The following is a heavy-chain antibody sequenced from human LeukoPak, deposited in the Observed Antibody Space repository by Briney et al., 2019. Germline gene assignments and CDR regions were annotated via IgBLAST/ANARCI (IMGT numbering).Heavy chain of an antibody. CDR2: IHYSGSP. D-gene: IGHD1-26*01. J-gene: IGHJ4*02. CDR1: GGSISSYY. CDR3: ARHSVTYYDFDY. V-gene: IGHV4-59*08. Sequence: ASETLSLSCTVSGGSISSYYWSWIPQPPGKGLEWIGYIHYSGSPNYNPSLKSRVTMSVDTSKNQFSLKLSSVTAADTAVYYCARHSVTYYDFDYWGQGTLVTASS.